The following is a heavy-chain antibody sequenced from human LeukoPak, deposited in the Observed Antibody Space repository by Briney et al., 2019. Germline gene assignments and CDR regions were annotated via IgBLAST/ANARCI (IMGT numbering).Heavy chain of an antibody. CDR1: VLTLSMDT. CDR2: ISGSGGST. J-gene: IGHJ4*02. Sequence: SLRLSCAPSVLTLSMDTIGAGRHTPGEGREWGSAISGSGGSTYYADSVKGRFTISRDNSKNTLYLQMNSLRAEDTAVYYCAKDAHGGMYFDDWGQGALVTVGS. CDR3: AKDAHGGMYFDD. D-gene: IGHD6-25*01. V-gene: IGHV3-23*01.